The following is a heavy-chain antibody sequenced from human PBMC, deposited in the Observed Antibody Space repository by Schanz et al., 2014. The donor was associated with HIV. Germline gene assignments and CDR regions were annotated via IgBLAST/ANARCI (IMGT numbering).Heavy chain of an antibody. CDR2: ISYDGSSK. J-gene: IGHJ6*02. D-gene: IGHD2-2*01. V-gene: IGHV3-30*18. CDR3: AKAYCSSTICPPPYYYGMDV. CDR1: GFTFRRHG. Sequence: QVQLVESGGGVVQPGASLRVSCAASGFTFRRHGMHWVRQAPGKGLEWVAVISYDGSSKYYADSVQGRFTITRDNSKSTLYLQMNSLRAEDTAVYYCAKAYCSSTICPPPYYYGMDVWGQGTTVIVSS.